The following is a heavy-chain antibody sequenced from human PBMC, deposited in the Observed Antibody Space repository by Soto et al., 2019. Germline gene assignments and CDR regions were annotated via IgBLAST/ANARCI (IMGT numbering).Heavy chain of an antibody. D-gene: IGHD3-10*01. J-gene: IGHJ4*02. Sequence: SETLSLTCSVSDDSITGGGYYWSWIRQHPAKGLEWIGSIYYRGSTYYNPSLRSRGTISLDPSQARLSLRLTSPTAADTATYYCARGGSGTYHVWGQGTLVTVSS. V-gene: IGHV4-31*02. CDR2: IYYRGST. CDR1: DDSITGGGYY. CDR3: ARGGSGTYHV.